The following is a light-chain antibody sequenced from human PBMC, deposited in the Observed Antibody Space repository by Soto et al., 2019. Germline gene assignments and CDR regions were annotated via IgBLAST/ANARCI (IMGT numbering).Light chain of an antibody. J-gene: IGKJ4*01. CDR2: GVS. V-gene: IGKV3-20*01. CDR3: QQHGASIT. CDR1: QNVNNNF. Sequence: VLTQSPRTLSLSPGERATLSCRASQNVNNNFVAWYQQKPGQAPSLLIYGVSDRATGVPDRFSGSGSGTDFTLTIGRLEPEDFAVYYCQQHGASITFGGGTRVENK.